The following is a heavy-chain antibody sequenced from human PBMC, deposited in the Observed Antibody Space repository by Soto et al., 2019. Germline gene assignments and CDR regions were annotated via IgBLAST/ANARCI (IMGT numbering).Heavy chain of an antibody. Sequence: ASVKASCKASGYTFTSYGISWLRLAPGQGLEWMGWISAYNGNTNYAQKLQGRVTMTTDTSTSTAYMELRSLRSDDTAVYYCARDSEELEPRPDYWGQGTLVTVSS. CDR2: ISAYNGNT. J-gene: IGHJ4*02. CDR1: GYTFTSYG. D-gene: IGHD1-1*01. CDR3: ARDSEELEPRPDY. V-gene: IGHV1-18*01.